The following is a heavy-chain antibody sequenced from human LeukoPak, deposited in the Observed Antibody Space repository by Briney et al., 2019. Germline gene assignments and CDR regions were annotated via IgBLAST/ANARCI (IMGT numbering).Heavy chain of an antibody. J-gene: IGHJ4*02. CDR3: VTRINSDGYNWAYDS. V-gene: IGHV3-15*01. Sequence: GGSLRLSCAASGFTFTNAWMSWVRQAPGKGLEWVARIKSNFDDGTTDYAAPVKGRFTISRDDSKNTLYLQTNSLTTEDTGFYYCVTRINSDGYNWAYDSWGQGTLLTVSS. CDR1: GFTFTNAW. CDR2: IKSNFDDGTT. D-gene: IGHD5-24*01.